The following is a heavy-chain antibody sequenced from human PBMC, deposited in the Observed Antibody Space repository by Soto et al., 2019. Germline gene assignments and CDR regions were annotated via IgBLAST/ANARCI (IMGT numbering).Heavy chain of an antibody. V-gene: IGHV3-33*01. CDR3: VAGGIEGLDP. CDR2: IWCDGSSR. CDR1: GFPLSNYG. J-gene: IGHJ5*02. D-gene: IGHD1-26*01. Sequence: QVHLVESGGGVVQPGRSLRLSCAASGFPLSNYGMHWVRQAPGKGLEWVAAIWCDGSSRYYADSVKGRFSITRDDSKNTLFLQMNTLRVEDTAVYYCVAGGIEGLDPWGQGTLLTVSS.